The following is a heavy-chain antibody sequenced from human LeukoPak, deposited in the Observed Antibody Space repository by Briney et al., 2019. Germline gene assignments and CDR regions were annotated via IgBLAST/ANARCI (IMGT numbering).Heavy chain of an antibody. Sequence: ASVKVSCKASGYSFTGYYMHWVRQAPGQGLEWMGWINPNSGGTNYAQKFQGRVTMTRDTSISTAYMELSRLRSDDTAVYYCARDYCGGDCFPDYWGQGTLATVSS. CDR3: ARDYCGGDCFPDY. CDR1: GYSFTGYY. J-gene: IGHJ4*02. V-gene: IGHV1-2*02. CDR2: INPNSGGT. D-gene: IGHD2-21*02.